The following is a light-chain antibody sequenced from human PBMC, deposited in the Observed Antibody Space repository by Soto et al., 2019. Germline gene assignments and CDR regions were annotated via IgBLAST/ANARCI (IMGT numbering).Light chain of an antibody. CDR3: QSADSSGTYPVV. CDR1: ALPKQY. CDR2: KDS. Sequence: SYALAQPPSVSVSPGQTARITCSGDALPKQYAYWYQQKPGQAPVLVIYKDSERPSGIPERFSGSSSGTTVTLTISGVQAEDEADYYCQSADSSGTYPVVFGGGTKVTVL. V-gene: IGLV3-25*02. J-gene: IGLJ2*01.